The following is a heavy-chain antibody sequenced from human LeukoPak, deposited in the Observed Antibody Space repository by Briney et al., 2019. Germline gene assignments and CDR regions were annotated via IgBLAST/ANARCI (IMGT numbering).Heavy chain of an antibody. J-gene: IGHJ5*02. V-gene: IGHV4-4*07. CDR3: ARTSSSWYNWFDP. Sequence: SETLSLTCTVSGGSINSYYWSWIRRPAGQGLEWIGRIYTSGSTNYNPSLKSRVTMSGDTSKNQFSLKLSSVTAADTAVYYCARTSSSWYNWFDPWGQGTLVTVSS. CDR1: GGSINSYY. D-gene: IGHD6-13*01. CDR2: IYTSGST.